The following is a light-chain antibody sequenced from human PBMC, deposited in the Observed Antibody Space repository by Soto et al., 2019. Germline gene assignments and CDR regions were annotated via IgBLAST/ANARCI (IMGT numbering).Light chain of an antibody. V-gene: IGKV1-39*01. CDR2: AAS. J-gene: IGKJ3*01. CDR3: QQSYTSPRFT. CDR1: QIISTN. Sequence: DIQMTQSPSSLSASVGDRVTIACRAGQIISTNLNWYQQKPGKAPELLIYAASTLHTGVPSRFSGSGSGTDFTLTISSLQPEDFATYYCQQSYTSPRFTFGPGTKVDI.